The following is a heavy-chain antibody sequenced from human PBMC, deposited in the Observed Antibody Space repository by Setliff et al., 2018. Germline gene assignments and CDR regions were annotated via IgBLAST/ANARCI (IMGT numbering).Heavy chain of an antibody. D-gene: IGHD3-10*01. Sequence: PSETLSLTCAASGGTFTYYYWTWIRQSPAKGLEWIGEITHTGTTGSTKYNPSLKSRVTMSIDTSKNQFSLMVTSVTAADTAVYYCARGQALSRITMVRGVIITLRGYYFDYWGQGTLVTVPS. J-gene: IGHJ4*02. CDR2: ITHTGTTGST. CDR1: GGTFTYYY. V-gene: IGHV4-34*01. CDR3: ARGQALSRITMVRGVIITLRGYYFDY.